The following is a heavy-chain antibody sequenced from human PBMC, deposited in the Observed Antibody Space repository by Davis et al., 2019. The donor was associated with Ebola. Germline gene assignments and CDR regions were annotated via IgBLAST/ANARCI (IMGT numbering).Heavy chain of an antibody. Sequence: PGGSLRLSCVASGFNFRTYGMHWVRQAPGKGLEWVAVVSHSEREKFYGDSVKGRFTISRDNSENTLYLQMNSLTADDTAVYYCARAVFHEVLDYWGQGTPVTVSS. J-gene: IGHJ4*02. D-gene: IGHD3-3*01. CDR2: VSHSEREK. V-gene: IGHV3-30*03. CDR3: ARAVFHEVLDY. CDR1: GFNFRTYG.